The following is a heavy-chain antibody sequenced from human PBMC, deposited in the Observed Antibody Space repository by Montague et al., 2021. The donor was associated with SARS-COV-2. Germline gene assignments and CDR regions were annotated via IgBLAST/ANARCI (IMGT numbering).Heavy chain of an antibody. Sequence: SETLSLTCTVSGGSISSYYWSWIRQPPGKGLEWIGYIYYSGSTNYNPSLKSRVTISVDTFKNQFSLKLSSVTAADTAVYYCARASITMVRGVTRWYFDLWGRGTLVTFSS. D-gene: IGHD3-10*01. CDR1: GGSISSYY. V-gene: IGHV4-59*13. CDR2: IYYSGST. CDR3: ARASITMVRGVTRWYFDL. J-gene: IGHJ2*01.